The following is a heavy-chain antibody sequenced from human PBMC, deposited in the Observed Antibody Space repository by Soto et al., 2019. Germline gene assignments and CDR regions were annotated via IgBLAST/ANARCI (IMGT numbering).Heavy chain of an antibody. CDR1: GGSVSSGSYH. V-gene: IGHV4-61*01. Sequence: PSETLSLTCTVSGGSVSSGSYHWSWIRQPPGKGLEWVGYIYYIGSTNYTPSLKSRVTISVDTYKNQFYLKMSSVTAADTAVYYCASVRGGIAAAGRDYFDYWGQGTLVTVSS. D-gene: IGHD6-13*01. CDR2: IYYIGST. J-gene: IGHJ4*02. CDR3: ASVRGGIAAAGRDYFDY.